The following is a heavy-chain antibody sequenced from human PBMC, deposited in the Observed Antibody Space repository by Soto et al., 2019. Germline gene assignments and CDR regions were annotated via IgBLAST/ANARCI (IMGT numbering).Heavy chain of an antibody. CDR1: GGSISSSSYY. V-gene: IGHV4-39*01. CDR3: ARHPGSASPYYFDY. D-gene: IGHD1-26*01. CDR2: IYYSGST. Sequence: QLQLQESGPGLVKPSETLSLSCTVSGGSISSSSYYWGWIRQPPGKGLEWIGSIYYSGSTYYNPSLKSRVTISVDTSKNQFSLKLSSVTAADTAVYYCARHPGSASPYYFDYWGQGTLGTVSS. J-gene: IGHJ4*02.